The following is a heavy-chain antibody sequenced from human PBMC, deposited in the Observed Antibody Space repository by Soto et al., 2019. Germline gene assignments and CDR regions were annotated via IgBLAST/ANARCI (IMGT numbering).Heavy chain of an antibody. Sequence: SETLSLTCTVSGGSISSSSYYWGWIRQPPGKGLDWIGSIYYSGSTYYNPSLKSRVTISVDASKNQFSLKLSSVTAADTAVYYCARGYYYDSSGYYTLDYWGQGTLVTFSS. CDR2: IYYSGST. J-gene: IGHJ4*02. CDR1: GGSISSSSYY. D-gene: IGHD3-22*01. V-gene: IGHV4-39*01. CDR3: ARGYYYDSSGYYTLDY.